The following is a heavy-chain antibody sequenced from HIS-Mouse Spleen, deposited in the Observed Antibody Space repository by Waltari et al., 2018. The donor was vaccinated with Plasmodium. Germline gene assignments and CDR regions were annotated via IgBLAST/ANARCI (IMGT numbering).Heavy chain of an antibody. D-gene: IGHD5-18*01. CDR2: VSAYNGNT. CDR1: GYPFHSYG. V-gene: IGHV1-18*01. CDR3: ARVDTAMLFDY. J-gene: IGHJ4*02. Sequence: QVQLVQSEAAVKKHGASVKVSCTASGYPFHSYGISWVRKAPGQGLEWMGWVSAYNGNTNYAQKLQGRVTMTTDTSTSTAYMELRSLRSDDTAVYYCARVDTAMLFDYWGQGTLVTVSS.